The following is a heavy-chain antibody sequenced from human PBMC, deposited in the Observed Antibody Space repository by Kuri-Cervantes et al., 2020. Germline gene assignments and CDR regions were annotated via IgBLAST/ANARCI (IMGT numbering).Heavy chain of an antibody. V-gene: IGHV4-4*02. CDR2: ISHTGKT. CDR3: ARASYDFWSGYYPYYYYTDV. CDR1: GGSIISNNW. J-gene: IGHJ6*03. Sequence: SETLSLTCTVSGGSIISNNWWSLVRQPPGKGLEWIGDISHTGKTNHNPSLKSRLTISVDKSKNQFSLKLTSVTAADTAVYYCARASYDFWSGYYPYYYYTDVWGKGTTVTVSS. D-gene: IGHD3-3*01.